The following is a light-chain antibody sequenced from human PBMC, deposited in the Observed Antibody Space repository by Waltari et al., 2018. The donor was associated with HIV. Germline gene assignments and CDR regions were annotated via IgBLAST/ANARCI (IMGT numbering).Light chain of an antibody. J-gene: IGLJ3*02. Sequence: QAGLTQPPSVSKDLRQTATLTCTGDSNNVGHQGAAWLQQHQGHPPKLLSYRNNNRPSGIAEMFSASRSGNTASLTITGLQPEDEADYYCSGWDSSLGAWVFGGGTKLTVL. CDR2: RNN. V-gene: IGLV10-54*04. CDR1: SNNVGHQG. CDR3: SGWDSSLGAWV.